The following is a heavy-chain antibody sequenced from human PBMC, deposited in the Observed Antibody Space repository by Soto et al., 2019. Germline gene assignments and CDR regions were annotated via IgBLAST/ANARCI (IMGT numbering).Heavy chain of an antibody. J-gene: IGHJ4*02. CDR3: AKVQKLGLYYDILTGYFTFDY. CDR2: ISGSGGST. V-gene: IGHV3-23*01. CDR1: GFTFSSYA. D-gene: IGHD3-9*01. Sequence: GGSLRLSCAASGFTFSSYAMSWVRQAPGKGLEWVSAISGSGGSTYYADSVKGRFTISRDNSKNTLYLQMNSLRAEDTAVYYCAKVQKLGLYYDILTGYFTFDYWGQGTLVTVSS.